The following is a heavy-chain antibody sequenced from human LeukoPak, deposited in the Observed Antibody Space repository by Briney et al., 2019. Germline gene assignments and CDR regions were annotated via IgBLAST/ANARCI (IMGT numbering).Heavy chain of an antibody. Sequence: SETLSLTCTVSGGSLSSYFWSWIRQPPGKGLEWIAYIYYSGSTNYNPSLKSRVTISVDTSKNRFSLKLSSVTAADTAVYYCARQPSSWFTSFDSWGQGTLVTVSS. CDR3: ARQPSSWFTSFDS. V-gene: IGHV4-59*01. D-gene: IGHD6-13*01. CDR1: GGSLSSYF. J-gene: IGHJ4*02. CDR2: IYYSGST.